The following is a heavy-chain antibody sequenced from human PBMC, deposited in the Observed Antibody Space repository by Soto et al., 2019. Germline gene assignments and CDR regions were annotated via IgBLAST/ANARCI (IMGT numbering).Heavy chain of an antibody. CDR3: TRGGSGSSWYWDY. CDR1: GFTFRNYW. V-gene: IGHV3-7*01. D-gene: IGHD6-13*01. Sequence: EVQLVESGGDLVQPGGSLRLSCAASGFTFRNYWMTWVRQAPGKGLEWVANIKQDGSEKYYVDSVKGRFTISRDNAKKSLFLQVSSVRVEDTAVYYCTRGGSGSSWYWDYLGQGTLVTVSS. CDR2: IKQDGSEK. J-gene: IGHJ4*02.